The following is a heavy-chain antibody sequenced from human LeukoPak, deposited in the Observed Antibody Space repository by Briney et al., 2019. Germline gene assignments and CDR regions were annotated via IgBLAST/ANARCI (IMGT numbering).Heavy chain of an antibody. Sequence: ASVKVSCKASGYTFTGYYMHWVRQAPGQGLEWMGRINPNSGGTNYAQKFQGRVTMTRDTSISTAYMELSRLRSGDTAVYYCARGRGVVAAAGTTRNWFDPWGQGTLVTVSS. CDR1: GYTFTGYY. J-gene: IGHJ5*02. D-gene: IGHD6-13*01. V-gene: IGHV1-2*06. CDR3: ARGRGVVAAAGTTRNWFDP. CDR2: INPNSGGT.